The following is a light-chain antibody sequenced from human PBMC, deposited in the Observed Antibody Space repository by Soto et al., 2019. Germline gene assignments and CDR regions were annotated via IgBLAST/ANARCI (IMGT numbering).Light chain of an antibody. V-gene: IGKV1-5*01. CDR2: DAS. J-gene: IGKJ1*01. CDR3: QQYNSYSWT. Sequence: IEMTQSPSTLFASVGDRVTITCRASQSISSWLAWYQQKPGKAPKLLIYDASSLESGVPSRFSGSGSGTEFTLTISSLQPDDCATYFCQQYNSYSWTFGQGTKVDIK. CDR1: QSISSW.